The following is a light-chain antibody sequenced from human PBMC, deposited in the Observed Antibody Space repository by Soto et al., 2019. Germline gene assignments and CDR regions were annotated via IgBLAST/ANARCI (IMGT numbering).Light chain of an antibody. V-gene: IGKV3-20*01. CDR1: QSVSSNS. J-gene: IGKJ1*01. CDR3: QQYGSSPRT. Sequence: EIVLTQSPGTLSLSPGERATLSCRASQSVSSNSLAWYQQKPGQAPRLLIYGASSRSTGIPDRFSGSGSGTDFTLSISRLKPEEFAVYYCQQYGSSPRTFGQGTKVEIK. CDR2: GAS.